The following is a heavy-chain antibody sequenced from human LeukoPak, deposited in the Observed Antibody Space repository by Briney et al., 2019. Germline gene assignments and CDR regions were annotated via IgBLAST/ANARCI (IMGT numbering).Heavy chain of an antibody. CDR3: AKELCSSTSCYRWAAFDI. CDR2: ISSSSSYI. CDR1: GFTFSSYS. Sequence: GGSLRLSCAASGFTFSSYSMNWVRQAPGKGLEWVSSISSSSSYIYYADSVKGRFTISRDNAKNSLYLQMNSLRAEDTAVYYCAKELCSSTSCYRWAAFDIWGQGTMVTVSS. D-gene: IGHD2-2*02. J-gene: IGHJ3*02. V-gene: IGHV3-21*01.